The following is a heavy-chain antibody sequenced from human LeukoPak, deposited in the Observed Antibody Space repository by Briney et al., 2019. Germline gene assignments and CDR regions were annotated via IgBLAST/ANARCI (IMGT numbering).Heavy chain of an antibody. CDR1: GFTFSSYA. Sequence: PGGSLRLSCAASGFTFSSYAMSWVRQAPGKGREWVSAISGSGGSTYYADSVKGRFTISRDNSKNTLYLQMNSLRAEDTAVYYCAKDTRYCSSTSCLWGQGTLVTVSS. V-gene: IGHV3-23*01. CDR3: AKDTRYCSSTSCL. J-gene: IGHJ4*02. CDR2: ISGSGGST. D-gene: IGHD2-2*01.